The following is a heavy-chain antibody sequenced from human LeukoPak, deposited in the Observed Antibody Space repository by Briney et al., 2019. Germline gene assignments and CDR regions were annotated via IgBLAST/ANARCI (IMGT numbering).Heavy chain of an antibody. CDR2: INHSGST. CDR1: GGSFSGYY. J-gene: IGHJ5*02. CDR3: ARVAHKAGTRP. V-gene: IGHV4-34*01. Sequence: SETLSLTCAVYGGSFSGYYWSWIRQPPPKGLEWIGVINHSGSTNYNPSLKSRFTISVDTSTNQFSLKLSSVTAADTAVYYCARVAHKAGTRPWGQGTLVTVSS. D-gene: IGHD6-19*01.